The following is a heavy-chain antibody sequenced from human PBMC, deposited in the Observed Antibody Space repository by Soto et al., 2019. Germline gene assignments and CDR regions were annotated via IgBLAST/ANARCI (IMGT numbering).Heavy chain of an antibody. J-gene: IGHJ3*01. CDR3: ARKRGGYYNSP. V-gene: IGHV2-5*02. CDR2: IYWDDDK. Sequence: QITLKESGPTLVKPTQTLTLTFTCSGFSLTTSGVGLGWLRQPTGKALEWLALIYWDDDKRYSPSLRSRVTITKDTAKSQGVLTITNMGPVDTDTYSCARKRGGYYNSPRGQGTMVTVSS. CDR1: GFSLTTSGVG. D-gene: IGHD3-10*01.